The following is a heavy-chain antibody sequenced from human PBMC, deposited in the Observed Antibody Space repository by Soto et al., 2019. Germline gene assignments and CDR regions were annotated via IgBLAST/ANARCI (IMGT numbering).Heavy chain of an antibody. CDR2: IHHDGST. CDR1: GGSISSTTW. J-gene: IGHJ4*02. D-gene: IGHD3-10*01. V-gene: IGHV4-4*02. Sequence: SETLSLTYAVSGGSISSTTWWSCVRQPPGKGLEWIGDIHHDGSTNYNPSLKSRVTISVDKSKNQFSLKVSSVTAAVSAVYYCASKWFGERHKFDYWGEGALVTVSS. CDR3: ASKWFGERHKFDY.